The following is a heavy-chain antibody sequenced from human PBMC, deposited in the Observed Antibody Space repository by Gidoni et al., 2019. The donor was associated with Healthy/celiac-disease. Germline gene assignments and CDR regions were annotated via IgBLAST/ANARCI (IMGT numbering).Heavy chain of an antibody. V-gene: IGHV1-69*04. Sequence: QVQLVQSGAELKKPASSVKVSCKASGGPFSSYAISWVRQAPGQGLEWMGRIIPILGIANYAQKFQGRVTITADKSTSTAYMELSSLRSEDTAVYYCATAAVTTYWYFDLWGRGTLVTVSS. CDR2: IIPILGIA. CDR1: GGPFSSYA. CDR3: ATAAVTTYWYFDL. D-gene: IGHD4-17*01. J-gene: IGHJ2*01.